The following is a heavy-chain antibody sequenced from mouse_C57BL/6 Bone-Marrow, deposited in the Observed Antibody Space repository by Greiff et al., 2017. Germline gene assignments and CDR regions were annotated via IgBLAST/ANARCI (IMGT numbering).Heavy chain of an antibody. Sequence: QVQLQQPGAELVMPGASVTLSCKASGYTFTSYWMHWVKQRPGQGLVWIGEIDPSDSYTNYNQKFNGKSTLTVDKSSSTAYMQLSSLTSEDSAVYYCARRGIYYGNYDYWGQGTTLAVSS. J-gene: IGHJ2*01. CDR1: GYTFTSYW. V-gene: IGHV1-69*01. CDR3: ARRGIYYGNYDY. CDR2: IDPSDSYT. D-gene: IGHD2-1*01.